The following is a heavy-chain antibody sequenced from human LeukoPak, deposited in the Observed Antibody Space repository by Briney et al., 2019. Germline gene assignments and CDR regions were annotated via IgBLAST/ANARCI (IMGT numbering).Heavy chain of an antibody. CDR3: ARGNGIAAAGTFDP. Sequence: GGSLRLSCAASGFTFSSYGMHWVRQAPGKGLEWVAVIWYDGSNKYYADSVKGRFTISRDNSKNTLYLQMNSLRAEDTAVYYCARGNGIAAAGTFDPWGQGTLVTVSS. J-gene: IGHJ5*02. CDR2: IWYDGSNK. V-gene: IGHV3-33*01. D-gene: IGHD6-13*01. CDR1: GFTFSSYG.